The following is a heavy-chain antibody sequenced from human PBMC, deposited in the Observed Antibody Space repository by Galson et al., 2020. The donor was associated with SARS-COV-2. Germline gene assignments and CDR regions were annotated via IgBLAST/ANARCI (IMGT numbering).Heavy chain of an antibody. V-gene: IGHV3-11*04. J-gene: IGHJ4*02. CDR1: GFIFNDYH. CDR2: ITSGFDI. D-gene: IGHD3-10*01. Sequence: GGSLRLSCAASGFIFNDYHMSWTRQAPGKGLEWVSYITSGFDINYADSVKGRFTISRDNAKKSLYLEMNSLRAEDTAVYYCARTGHGGGGYWGQGTLVTVSS. CDR3: ARTGHGGGGY.